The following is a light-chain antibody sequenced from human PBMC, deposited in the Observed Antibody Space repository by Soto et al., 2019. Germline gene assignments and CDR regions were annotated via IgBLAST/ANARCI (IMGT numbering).Light chain of an antibody. CDR2: GAS. V-gene: IGKV3-20*01. J-gene: IGKJ1*01. Sequence: EIVLTQSPGTLSLSPGERATLSCRASQSVSSSFLAWYQQKPGQAPRLLIYGASSRATGIPDRFSGSGSGTAFTLPISSLEPADVVVYYCQQYGSSPPWTFGQGTKVEIK. CDR3: QQYGSSPPWT. CDR1: QSVSSSF.